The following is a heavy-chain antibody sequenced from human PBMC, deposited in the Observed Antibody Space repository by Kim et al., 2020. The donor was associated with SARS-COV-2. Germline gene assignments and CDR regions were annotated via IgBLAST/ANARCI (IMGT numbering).Heavy chain of an antibody. CDR1: GGTFSSYA. CDR3: ASSDDCSSTSCHYYYYGMDV. Sequence: SVKVSCKASGGTFSSYAISWVRQAPGQGLEWMGGIIPIFGTANYAQKFQGRVTITADESTSTAYMELSSLRSEDTAVYYCASSDDCSSTSCHYYYYGMDVWGQGTTVTVSS. D-gene: IGHD2-2*01. V-gene: IGHV1-69*13. CDR2: IIPIFGTA. J-gene: IGHJ6*02.